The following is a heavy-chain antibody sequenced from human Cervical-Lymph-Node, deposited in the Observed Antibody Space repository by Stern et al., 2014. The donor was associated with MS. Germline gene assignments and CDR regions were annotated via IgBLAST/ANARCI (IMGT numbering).Heavy chain of an antibody. CDR1: GDSISSGNYY. Sequence: QLQLQESGPGLVKPSQTLSLTCTVSGDSISSGNYYWSWIRQPAGKGLEWIGRIYSSGITYYNPSLRSRVTISIDTSNNQFSLKLSSVTATDTAVYYCATQGRALAPDWGQGTLVTVSS. J-gene: IGHJ4*02. CDR2: IYSSGIT. CDR3: ATQGRALAPD. V-gene: IGHV4-61*02.